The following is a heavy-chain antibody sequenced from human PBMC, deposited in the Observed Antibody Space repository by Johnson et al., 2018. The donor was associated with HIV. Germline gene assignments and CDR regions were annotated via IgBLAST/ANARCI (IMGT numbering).Heavy chain of an antibody. Sequence: VQLVESGGGLVQPGGSLRLSCADSGFTFSNYWMTWVRQAPGKGLEWVANINLDGSEKYYVDSVKGRFTISRDNAKNSLYLQMNSLRAEDTAVYYCAKDHIVVVTAKDAFDIWGQGTMVTVSS. CDR3: AKDHIVVVTAKDAFDI. V-gene: IGHV3-7*01. CDR1: GFTFSNYW. CDR2: INLDGSEK. D-gene: IGHD2-21*02. J-gene: IGHJ3*02.